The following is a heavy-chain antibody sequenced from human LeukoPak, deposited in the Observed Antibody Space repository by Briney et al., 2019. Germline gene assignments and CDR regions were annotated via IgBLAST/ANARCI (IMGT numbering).Heavy chain of an antibody. J-gene: IGHJ4*02. CDR3: ARGLRIAARLRDY. CDR2: INHSGST. V-gene: IGHV4-34*01. CDR1: GGSFSGYY. Sequence: SETLSLTCAVYGGSFSGYYWSWIRQPPGKGLEWIGEINHSGSTNYNPSLKSRVTISVDSSKNQFSLKLSSVTAADTAVYYCARGLRIAARLRDYWGQGTLVTVSS. D-gene: IGHD6-6*01.